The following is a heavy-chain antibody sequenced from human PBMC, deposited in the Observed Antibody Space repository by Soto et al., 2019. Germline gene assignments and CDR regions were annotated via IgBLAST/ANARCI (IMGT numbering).Heavy chain of an antibody. D-gene: IGHD6-19*01. CDR2: VSGSGGTT. CDR1: GFTFSSSA. V-gene: IGHV3-23*01. Sequence: EVQLLDSGGGLVQPGGSLRLSCAASGFTFSSSAMSWVRQAPGKGLEWVSAVSGSGGTTYYADSVRGRFTISRDNSKNTLYPQRNSLRAEDTAIYFCARCTVDTIVTSGWCHYLDPWGQGTLVTVSS. J-gene: IGHJ5*02. CDR3: ARCTVDTIVTSGWCHYLDP.